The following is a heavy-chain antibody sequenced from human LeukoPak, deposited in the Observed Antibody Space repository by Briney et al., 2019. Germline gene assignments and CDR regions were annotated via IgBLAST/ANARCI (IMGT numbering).Heavy chain of an antibody. CDR2: VNSVSSST. D-gene: IGHD5-12*01. Sequence: RPGGSLRLSCAASQFTFSNYDMSWVRQAPGRWLEWVSVVNSVSSSTSYAHSVTGRSTSSRDNAENTVYLQMNSLRAEDTAVYYCAKRGSGRYFDYWGQGTLVTVSS. CDR1: QFTFSNYD. CDR3: AKRGSGRYFDY. V-gene: IGHV3-23*03. J-gene: IGHJ4*02.